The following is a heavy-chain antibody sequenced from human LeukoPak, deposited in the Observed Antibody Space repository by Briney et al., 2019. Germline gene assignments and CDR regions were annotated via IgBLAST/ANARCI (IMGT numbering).Heavy chain of an antibody. D-gene: IGHD1-1*01. CDR3: ARGQRTTMAYYYYYMDV. Sequence: SETLSLTCAVYGGSFSGYYWSWIRQPPGKGLEWIGEINHSGSTNYNPSLKSRVTISVGTSKNQFSLKLSSVTAADTAVYYCARGQRTTMAYYYYYMDVWGKGTTVTVSS. CDR1: GGSFSGYY. J-gene: IGHJ6*03. CDR2: INHSGST. V-gene: IGHV4-34*01.